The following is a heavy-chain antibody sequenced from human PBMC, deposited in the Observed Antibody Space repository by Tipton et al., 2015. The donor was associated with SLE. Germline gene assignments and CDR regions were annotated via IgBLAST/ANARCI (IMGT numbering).Heavy chain of an antibody. CDR3: ARGGDMATILDYYFDY. CDR1: GFTFSSYE. CDR2: IKGKTDGGAT. J-gene: IGHJ4*02. D-gene: IGHD5-24*01. Sequence: SLRLSCAVSGFTFSSYEMNWVRQAPGKGLEWVGRIKGKTDGGATDYAAPVKGRFTISRDDSKNTLFLQMNSLRAEDTAVYYCARGGDMATILDYYFDYWGQGTLVTVSS. V-gene: IGHV3-15*01.